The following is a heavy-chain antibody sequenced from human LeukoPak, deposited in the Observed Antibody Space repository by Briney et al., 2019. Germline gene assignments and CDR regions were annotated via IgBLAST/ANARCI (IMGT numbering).Heavy chain of an antibody. D-gene: IGHD3-16*02. CDR2: IYYSGST. CDR3: AMITFGGVIGLDY. Sequence: TSETLSLTCTVSGGSISSSSYYWGWIRQPPGKGLEWIGSIYYSGSTYYNPSLKSRVTISVDKSKNQFSLKLSSVTAADTAVYYCAMITFGGVIGLDYWGQGTLVTVSS. J-gene: IGHJ4*02. CDR1: GGSISSSSYY. V-gene: IGHV4-39*07.